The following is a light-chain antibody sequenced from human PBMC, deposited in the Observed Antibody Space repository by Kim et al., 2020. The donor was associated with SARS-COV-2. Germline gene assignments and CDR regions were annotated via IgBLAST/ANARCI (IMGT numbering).Light chain of an antibody. J-gene: IGLJ1*01. CDR2: EVS. Sequence: GQSITISCTGTSSDVGGYNYVSWYQQHPGKAPKLMIYEVSKRPSGVSNRFSGSKSGNTASLTISGLQAEDEADYYCSSYTSSSTLVFGTGTKVTVL. CDR3: SSYTSSSTLV. CDR1: SSDVGGYNY. V-gene: IGLV2-14*01.